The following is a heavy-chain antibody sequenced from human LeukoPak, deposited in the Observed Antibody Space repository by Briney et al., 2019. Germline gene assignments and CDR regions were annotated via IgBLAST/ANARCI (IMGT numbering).Heavy chain of an antibody. D-gene: IGHD5-12*01. CDR3: ARGVTGPSGYDAPDFDY. V-gene: IGHV4-38-2*02. J-gene: IGHJ4*02. Sequence: PSETLSLTCTVSGYSISSGYYWGWIRQPPGKGLEWIGSIYYSGSTYYNPSLKSRVTISVDTSKNQFSLKLSSVTAADTAVYYCARGVTGPSGYDAPDFDYWGQGTLVTVSS. CDR1: GYSISSGYY. CDR2: IYYSGST.